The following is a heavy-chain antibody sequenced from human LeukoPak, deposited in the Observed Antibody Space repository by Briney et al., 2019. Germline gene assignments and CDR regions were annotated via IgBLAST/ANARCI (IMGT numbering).Heavy chain of an antibody. V-gene: IGHV4-59*08. CDR1: GGSISNYY. D-gene: IGHD3-22*01. CDR2: SFDNGST. Sequence: SSETLSLTCSVSGGSISNYYWSWIRQPPGKGLEWIGCSFDNGSTYYNPSLKSRVTISVDTSKNQFSLKLSSVTAADTAVYYCARVRIYSYDSSGYSDYWGKGTRVTVSS. CDR3: ARVRIYSYDSSGYSDY. J-gene: IGHJ4*02.